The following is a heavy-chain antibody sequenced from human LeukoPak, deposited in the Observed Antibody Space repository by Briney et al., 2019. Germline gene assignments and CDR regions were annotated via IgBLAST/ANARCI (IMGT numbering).Heavy chain of an antibody. CDR3: ARGGSGYFSIWTAGRGYYFDY. Sequence: SETLSLTCAVYGGSFSGYYWSWIRQPPGKGLEWIGEINHSGSTNYNPSLKSRVTISVDTSKNQFSLKLSSVTAADTAVYYCARGGSGYFSIWTAGRGYYFDYWGQGTLVTVSS. J-gene: IGHJ4*02. D-gene: IGHD3-22*01. V-gene: IGHV4-34*01. CDR1: GGSFSGYY. CDR2: INHSGST.